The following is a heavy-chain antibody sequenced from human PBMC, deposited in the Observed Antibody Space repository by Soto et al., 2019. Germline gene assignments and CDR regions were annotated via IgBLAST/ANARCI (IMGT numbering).Heavy chain of an antibody. CDR3: ARINRYCSSTSCPPDY. J-gene: IGHJ4*02. V-gene: IGHV4-34*01. CDR2: INHSGST. D-gene: IGHD2-2*01. Sequence: PSETLSLTCAVYGGSFSGYYWGWIRQPPGKGLEWIGEINHSGSTNYNPSLKSRVTISVDTSKNQFSLKLSSVTAADTAVYYCARINRYCSSTSCPPDYWGQGTLVTVSS. CDR1: GGSFSGYY.